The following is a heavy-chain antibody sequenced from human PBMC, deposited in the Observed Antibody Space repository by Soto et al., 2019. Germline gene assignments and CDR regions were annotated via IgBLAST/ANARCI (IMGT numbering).Heavy chain of an antibody. CDR3: ASRYYDSSGYSNYYYYYGMDV. CDR2: ISPNIGTA. D-gene: IGHD3-22*01. CDR1: GYTFTSYG. V-gene: IGHV1-69*13. J-gene: IGHJ6*02. Sequence: GASVKVSCKASGYTFTSYGISWVRQAPGQGLEWMGWISPNIGTANYAQKLQGRVTITADASTSTAYMELSSLRSEDTAVYYCASRYYDSSGYSNYYYYYGMDVWGQGTTVTVSS.